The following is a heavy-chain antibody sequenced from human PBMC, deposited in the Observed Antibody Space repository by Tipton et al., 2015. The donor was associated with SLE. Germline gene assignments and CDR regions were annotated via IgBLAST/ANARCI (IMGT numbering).Heavy chain of an antibody. CDR1: GFALMNYE. J-gene: IGHJ2*01. D-gene: IGHD5-18*01. Sequence: SLRLSCAASGFALMNYEMNWVRQAPGRGPEWVAYISNSGTSIFYADSVQGRFTISRDNAKNSLYLQMNSLRTEDTALYYCARGADTRGWYFDLWGRATLVTVSS. CDR3: ARGADTRGWYFDL. CDR2: ISNSGTSI. V-gene: IGHV3-48*03.